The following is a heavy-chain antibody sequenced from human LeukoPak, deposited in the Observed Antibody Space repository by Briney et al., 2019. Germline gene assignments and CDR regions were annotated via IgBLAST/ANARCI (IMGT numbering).Heavy chain of an antibody. CDR2: ISSSSSYI. D-gene: IGHD4-17*01. J-gene: IGHJ5*02. CDR1: GFSFSSYW. V-gene: IGHV3-21*01. CDR3: ARENFLKDYGDYVCWFDP. Sequence: GGSLRLSCAASGFSFSSYWMHWVRQAPGKGLEWVSSISSSSSYIYYADSVKGRFTISRDNAKNSLYLQMNSLRAEDTAVYYCARENFLKDYGDYVCWFDPWGQGTLVTVSS.